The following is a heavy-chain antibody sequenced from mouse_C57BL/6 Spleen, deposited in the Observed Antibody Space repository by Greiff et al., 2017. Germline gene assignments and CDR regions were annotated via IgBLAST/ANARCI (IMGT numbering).Heavy chain of an antibody. CDR3: ARNYDGYSWYFDV. CDR1: GYSFTDYN. V-gene: IGHV1-39*01. CDR2: INPNYGTT. D-gene: IGHD2-3*01. Sequence: VHVKQSGPELVKPGASVKISCKASGYSFTDYNMNWVKQSNGKSLEWIGVINPNYGTTSYNQKFKGKATLTVDQSSSTAYMQLNSLTSEDSAVYYCARNYDGYSWYFDVWGTGTTVTVSS. J-gene: IGHJ1*03.